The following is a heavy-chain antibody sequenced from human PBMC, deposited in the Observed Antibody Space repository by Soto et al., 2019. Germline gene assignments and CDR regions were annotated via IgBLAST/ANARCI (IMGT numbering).Heavy chain of an antibody. CDR1: GSPISSYY. V-gene: IGHV4-59*12. Sequence: PSETLSLTCTVSGSPISSYYWSWFWQHPGRGLEWVGDIYYTGTTTYNPSLTSRVTISVDKSRNQFSLKLSSVTAADTAVYYCAREYCTNGVCYIDYWGQGTLVTVSS. J-gene: IGHJ4*02. CDR2: IYYTGTT. CDR3: AREYCTNGVCYIDY. D-gene: IGHD2-8*01.